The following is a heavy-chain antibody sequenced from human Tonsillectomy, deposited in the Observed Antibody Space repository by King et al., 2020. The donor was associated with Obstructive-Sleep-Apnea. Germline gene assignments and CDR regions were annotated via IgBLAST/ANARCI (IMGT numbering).Heavy chain of an antibody. Sequence: VQLVESGGGLVQPGGSLRLSCAASGFTFGSYALSWVRQAPGKGLEWVSTISGFGGSTYYAASVKGRFTISRDNSKNTLYLQMNNLRAEDSAVYYCSKAIIDDAKTVVDLGFDSWGQGTLVTVSS. CDR1: GFTFGSYA. D-gene: IGHD2-15*01. CDR2: ISGFGGST. V-gene: IGHV3-23*04. J-gene: IGHJ4*02. CDR3: SKAIIDDAKTVVDLGFDS.